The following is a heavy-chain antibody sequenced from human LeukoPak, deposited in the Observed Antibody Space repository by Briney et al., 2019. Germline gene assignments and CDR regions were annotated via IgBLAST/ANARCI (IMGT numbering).Heavy chain of an antibody. D-gene: IGHD3-10*01. J-gene: IGHJ3*01. CDR2: NSAYNGDR. V-gene: IGHV1-18*01. CDR1: GYTFSTYG. Sequence: ASVKVSCKASGYTFSTYGITWVRPAPGHGLEWMGWNSAYNGDRNYAQSLQDRVIMTTDTSTSTAYMELENLTPDDTAVYYCARGETYYYGSGSRSGFDLWGQGTVVIVSS. CDR3: ARGETYYYGSGSRSGFDL.